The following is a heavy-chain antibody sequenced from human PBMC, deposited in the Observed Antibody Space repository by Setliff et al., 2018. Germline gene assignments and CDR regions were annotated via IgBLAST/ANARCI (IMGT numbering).Heavy chain of an antibody. D-gene: IGHD2-15*01. CDR1: GYNFITLG. J-gene: IGHJ4*02. CDR2: ISPYSGKT. CDR3: ARGRGPDIVVTIPGDY. Sequence: RASVKVSCKTSGYNFITLGINWVRQAPGQGLEWVGWISPYSGKTDYAQKFQDGVIMTIDSATTTAYMELKTLRSDDTAVYYCARGRGPDIVVTIPGDYWGQGTQVTVSS. V-gene: IGHV1-18*01.